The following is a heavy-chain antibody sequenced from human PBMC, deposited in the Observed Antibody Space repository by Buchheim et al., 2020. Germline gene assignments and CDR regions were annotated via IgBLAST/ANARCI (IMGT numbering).Heavy chain of an antibody. CDR3: ARESGDIVDYYYYGMDV. D-gene: IGHD2-15*01. CDR1: GFTFSSYG. CDR2: IWYDGSNK. Sequence: QVQLVESGGGVVQPGRSLRLSCAASGFTFSSYGMHWVRQAPGKGLEWVAVIWYDGSNKYYADSVKGRFTISRDNSKNTLYLQMNSLRAEDTAVYYCARESGDIVDYYYYGMDVWGQGTT. J-gene: IGHJ6*02. V-gene: IGHV3-33*01.